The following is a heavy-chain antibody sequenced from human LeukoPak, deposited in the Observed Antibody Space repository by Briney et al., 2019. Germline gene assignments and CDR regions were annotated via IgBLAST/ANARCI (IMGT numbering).Heavy chain of an antibody. Sequence: ASETLSLTCAVYGGSFSGYYWSWIRQPPGKGLEWIGEINHSGSTNYNPSLKSRVTISVDTSKNQFSLKLSSVTAADTAVYYCARHVGKVGVTTRGEYYYYYYYMDVWGKGTTVTVSS. V-gene: IGHV4-34*01. J-gene: IGHJ6*03. CDR2: INHSGST. CDR3: ARHVGKVGVTTRGEYYYYYYYMDV. CDR1: GGSFSGYY. D-gene: IGHD4-11*01.